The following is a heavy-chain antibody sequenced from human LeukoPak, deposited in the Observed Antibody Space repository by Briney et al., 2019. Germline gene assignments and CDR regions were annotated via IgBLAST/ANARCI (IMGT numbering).Heavy chain of an antibody. V-gene: IGHV4-59*11. CDR3: ARVVETIQWATWFDP. D-gene: IGHD5-24*01. J-gene: IGHJ5*02. CDR1: GDSISSHY. CDR2: VYYSGTT. Sequence: PSDTLSLTCSVSGDSISSHYWGWVRQIPGKGLEWIGYVYYSGTTVYNPSLRGRVTVSVDTSKNEFSLKLSSMTTADTAVYYCARVVETIQWATWFDPWGREPWSPSLQ.